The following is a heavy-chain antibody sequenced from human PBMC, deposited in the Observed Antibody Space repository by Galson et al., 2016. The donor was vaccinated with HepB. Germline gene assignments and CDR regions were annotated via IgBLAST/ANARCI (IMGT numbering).Heavy chain of an antibody. Sequence: SVKVSCKASGFTFTRHWMHWVRQAPGQGLEWMGIIDPSGVTTSYAPRFQGRLTLTRDTSTSTAYLELSSLRSEDTAVYYCARDHSNSGAVAWWFDPWGQGTLVGVSS. CDR2: IDPSGVTT. D-gene: IGHD3-10*01. CDR3: ARDHSNSGAVAWWFDP. J-gene: IGHJ5*02. CDR1: GFTFTRHW. V-gene: IGHV1-46*01.